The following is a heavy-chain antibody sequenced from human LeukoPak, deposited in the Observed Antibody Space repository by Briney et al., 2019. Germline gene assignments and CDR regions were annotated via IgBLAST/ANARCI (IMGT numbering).Heavy chain of an antibody. CDR2: IYHSGST. J-gene: IGHJ3*02. CDR3: ARHDPIVGTPDAFDI. V-gene: IGHV4-4*02. Sequence: SGTLSLTCAVSGGSISSSNWWSWVRQPPGKGLEWIGEIYHSGSTNHNPSLKSRVTISVDKTKNQFSLKLSSVTAADTAVYYCARHDPIVGTPDAFDIWGQGTMVTVSS. CDR1: GGSISSSNW. D-gene: IGHD1-26*01.